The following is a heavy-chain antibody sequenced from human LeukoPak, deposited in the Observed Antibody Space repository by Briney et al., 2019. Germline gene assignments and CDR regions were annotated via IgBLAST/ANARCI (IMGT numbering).Heavy chain of an antibody. D-gene: IGHD1-1*01. CDR2: IGIDSGNT. CDR1: GFPFTEYS. J-gene: IGHJ4*02. CDR3: ARDHNYAFDN. Sequence: GGSLRLSCTASGFPFTEYSMNWVRKVPGKGLEWMSYIGIDSGNTKYADSVRGRFTISADKAKNSLYLQMNSLRVEDTAVYYCARDHNYAFDNWGQGTLVSVAS. V-gene: IGHV3-48*01.